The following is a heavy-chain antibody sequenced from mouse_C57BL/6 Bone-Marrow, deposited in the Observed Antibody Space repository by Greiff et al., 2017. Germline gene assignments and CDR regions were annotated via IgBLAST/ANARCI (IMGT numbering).Heavy chain of an antibody. V-gene: IGHV1-15*01. CDR3: TRGDYYVSSGYFDV. J-gene: IGHJ1*03. CDR2: IDPETGGT. CDR1: GYTFTDYE. D-gene: IGHD1-1*01. Sequence: VQLQQSGAELVRPGASVTLSCKASGYTFTDYEMHWVKQTPVHGLEWIGAIDPETGGTAYNQKFKGKAILTADKSSSTAYMEIRSLTSEDSAVYYCTRGDYYVSSGYFDVWGTGTTVTVSS.